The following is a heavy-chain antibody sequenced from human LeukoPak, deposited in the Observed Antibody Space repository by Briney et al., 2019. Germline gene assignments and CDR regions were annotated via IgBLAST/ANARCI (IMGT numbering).Heavy chain of an antibody. J-gene: IGHJ6*03. CDR2: IKQDGSEK. V-gene: IGHV3-7*01. CDR1: GFTFSNYA. D-gene: IGHD1-14*01. CDR3: ARDPSTAPTTGGYYYYMDV. Sequence: GGSLRLSCAASGFTFSNYAMSWVRQAPGKGLEWVANIKQDGSEKYYVDSVKGRFTISRDNAKNSLYLQMNSLRAEDTAVYYCARDPSTAPTTGGYYYYMDVWGKGTTVTVSS.